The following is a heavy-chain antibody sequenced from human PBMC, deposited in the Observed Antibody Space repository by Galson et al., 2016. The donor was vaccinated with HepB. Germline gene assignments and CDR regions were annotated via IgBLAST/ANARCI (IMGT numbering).Heavy chain of an antibody. CDR3: AKLADFWSGSVP. CDR2: VIDSGGGT. Sequence: SLRLSCAASGFSFSSYAMSWVRQAPGKGLEWVSSVIDSGGGTHYADFVKGRFTISRDNSKNTLSLQMHSLRVEDTAIYYCAKLADFWSGSVPWGQGTLVTVSS. CDR1: GFSFSSYA. J-gene: IGHJ5*02. D-gene: IGHD3-3*01. V-gene: IGHV3-23*01.